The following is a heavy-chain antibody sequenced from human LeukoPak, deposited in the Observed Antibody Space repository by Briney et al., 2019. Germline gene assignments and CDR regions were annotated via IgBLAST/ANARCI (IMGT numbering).Heavy chain of an antibody. Sequence: SQTLSLTCTVSGGPISSGDYYWSWIRQPPGKGLEWIGYIYYSGSTYYNPSLKSRVTISVDTSKNQFSLKLSSVTAADTAAYYCARGLRQWLETSYYYYYGMDVWGQGTTVTVSS. CDR1: GGPISSGDYY. CDR3: ARGLRQWLETSYYYYYGMDV. D-gene: IGHD6-19*01. V-gene: IGHV4-30-4*01. CDR2: IYYSGST. J-gene: IGHJ6*02.